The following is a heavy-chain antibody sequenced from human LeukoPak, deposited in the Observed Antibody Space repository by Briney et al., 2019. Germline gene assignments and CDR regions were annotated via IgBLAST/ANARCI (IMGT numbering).Heavy chain of an antibody. J-gene: IGHJ4*02. V-gene: IGHV5-51*01. D-gene: IGHD2-2*01. CDR1: GYSFTSYW. CDR3: ARRYCSSTSCGYFDY. Sequence: RGESLKISCKGSGYSFTSYWIGWVRQMPGKGLEWMGIIYPGDSDTRYSPSFQGQVTISADKSISTAYLQWSSLKASDTAMYYCARRYCSSTSCGYFDYWGQGTLVTVSS. CDR2: IYPGDSDT.